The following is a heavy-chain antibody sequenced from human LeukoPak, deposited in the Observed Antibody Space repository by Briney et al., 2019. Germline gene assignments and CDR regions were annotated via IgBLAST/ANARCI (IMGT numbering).Heavy chain of an antibody. J-gene: IGHJ4*02. CDR2: ISSSGSYI. CDR1: GFTFSSYS. CDR3: ARALPFFY. D-gene: IGHD3-3*02. Sequence: GGSLRLSCAASGFTFSSYSMNWVRQAPGKGLEWVSSISSSGSYIYYADSVKGRFTISRDNAKNSLYLQMNSLRAEDTAVYYCARALPFFYWGQGTLVTVSS. V-gene: IGHV3-21*01.